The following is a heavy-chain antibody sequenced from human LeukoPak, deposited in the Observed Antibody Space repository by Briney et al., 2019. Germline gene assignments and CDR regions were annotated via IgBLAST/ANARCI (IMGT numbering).Heavy chain of an antibody. Sequence: PSETLSLTCTVSGGSISSYYWSWIQQPPGKGLEWIGYIYYSGSTNYNPSLKSRLTMSVDTSKNQFSLNLSSVTAADTAVYYCARGGTAASRAFDIWGQGTSVTVSS. CDR2: IYYSGST. V-gene: IGHV4-59*01. D-gene: IGHD6-13*01. CDR1: GGSISSYY. J-gene: IGHJ3*02. CDR3: ARGGTAASRAFDI.